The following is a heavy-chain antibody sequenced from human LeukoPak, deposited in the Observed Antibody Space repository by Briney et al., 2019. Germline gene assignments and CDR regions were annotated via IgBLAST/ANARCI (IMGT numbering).Heavy chain of an antibody. CDR3: ARDQEGFDY. J-gene: IGHJ4*02. CDR1: GYTFTSNH. Sequence: ASVKVSCKASGYTFTSNHIHWVRQAPGQGLEWIGMIYPRDGSTSYAQKFQGRVTVTRDTSTSTVHMELSGLRSEDTAVYYCARDQEGFDYWGQGTLVTVSS. CDR2: IYPRDGST. V-gene: IGHV1-46*01.